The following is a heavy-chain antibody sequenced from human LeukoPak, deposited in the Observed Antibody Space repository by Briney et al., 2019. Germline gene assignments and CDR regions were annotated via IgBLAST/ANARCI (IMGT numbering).Heavy chain of an antibody. D-gene: IGHD6-13*01. CDR2: ISSGSSYI. CDR1: GFTFSSYS. Sequence: GGSLRLSRAASGFTFSSYSMNWVRQAPGKGLEWVSSISSGSSYIYYADSVKGRFTISRDNAKNSLYLQMNSLRAEDTAVYYCARDQYSSSWYDSADYWGQGTLVTVSS. J-gene: IGHJ4*02. V-gene: IGHV3-21*01. CDR3: ARDQYSSSWYDSADY.